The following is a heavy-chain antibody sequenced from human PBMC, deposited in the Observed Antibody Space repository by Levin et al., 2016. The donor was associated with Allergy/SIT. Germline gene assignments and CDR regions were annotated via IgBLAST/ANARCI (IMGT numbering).Heavy chain of an antibody. J-gene: IGHJ3*02. CDR3: ARDNRPVTVDDAFDI. CDR1: GYSFTSYW. Sequence: GESLKISCKGSGYSFTSYWIGWVRQMPGKGLEWMGIIYPGDSDTRYSPSFQGQVTISADKSISTAYLQWSSLKASDTAMYYCARDNRPVTVDDAFDIWGQGTMVTVSS. V-gene: IGHV5-51*01. D-gene: IGHD2-21*02. CDR2: IYPGDSDT.